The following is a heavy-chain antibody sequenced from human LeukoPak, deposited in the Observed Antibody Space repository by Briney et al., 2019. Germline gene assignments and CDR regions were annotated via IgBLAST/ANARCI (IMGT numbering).Heavy chain of an antibody. Sequence: ASVKVSCKASGYTFTSYGISWVRQAPGQGLEWMGWISAYNGNTNYAQKLQGRVTMTTDTSTSTAYMELRSLRSDDTAVYYCARVPTSYYYDSSGYYYRVEWFDPWGQGTLVTVSS. CDR1: GYTFTSYG. J-gene: IGHJ5*02. V-gene: IGHV1-18*01. CDR2: ISAYNGNT. D-gene: IGHD3-22*01. CDR3: ARVPTSYYYDSSGYYYRVEWFDP.